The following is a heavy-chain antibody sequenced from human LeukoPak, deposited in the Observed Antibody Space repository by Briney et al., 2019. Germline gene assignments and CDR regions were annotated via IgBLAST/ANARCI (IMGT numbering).Heavy chain of an antibody. CDR3: ARDYWALSSSWYEPVDY. CDR1: GYTFTSYA. CDR2: INTNTGNP. V-gene: IGHV7-4-1*02. J-gene: IGHJ4*02. D-gene: IGHD6-13*01. Sequence: GASVKVSCKASGYTFTSYAMNWVRQAPGLGLEWMGWINTNTGNPTYAQGFTGRFVFSLDTSVSTAYLQISSLKAEDTAVYYCARDYWALSSSWYEPVDYWGQGTLVTVSS.